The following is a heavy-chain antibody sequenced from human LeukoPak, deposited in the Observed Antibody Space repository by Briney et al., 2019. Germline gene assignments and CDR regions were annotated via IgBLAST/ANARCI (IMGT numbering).Heavy chain of an antibody. V-gene: IGHV3-74*01. D-gene: IGHD3-10*01. J-gene: IGHJ6*02. CDR1: GFTFSTHW. CDR3: ASLRTPYHGSGGGGMDV. Sequence: GGSLRLSCAASGFTFSTHWMYWVRQAPGKELVWVSRISGDGSMTSYADSVKGRFTISRDNAKDTLFLQMTSLRVEDTAVYSCASLRTPYHGSGGGGMDVWGQGTTVTVSS. CDR2: ISGDGSMT.